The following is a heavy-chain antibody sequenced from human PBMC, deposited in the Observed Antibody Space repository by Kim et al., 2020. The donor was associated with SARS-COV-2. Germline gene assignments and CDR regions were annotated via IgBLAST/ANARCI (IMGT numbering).Heavy chain of an antibody. V-gene: IGHV4-39*01. Sequence: SETLSLTCTVSGGSISSSSYYWGWIRQPPGKGLEWIGSIYYSGSTYYNPSLKSRVTISVDTSKNQFSLKLSSVTAADTAVYYCARRGNSPIRDTGFDYWGQGTLVTVSS. D-gene: IGHD3-16*01. CDR2: IYYSGST. CDR1: GGSISSSSYY. CDR3: ARRGNSPIRDTGFDY. J-gene: IGHJ4*02.